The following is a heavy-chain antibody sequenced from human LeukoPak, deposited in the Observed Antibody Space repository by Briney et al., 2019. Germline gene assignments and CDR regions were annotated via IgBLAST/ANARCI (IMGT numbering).Heavy chain of an antibody. D-gene: IGHD1-26*01. Sequence: GGSLRLSCAASGSTFSSYAMSWVRQAPGKGLEWVSAISGSGGSTYYADSVKGRFTISRDNSKNTLYLQMNSLRAEDTAVYYCATGELPWHFDYWGQGTLVTVSS. CDR1: GSTFSSYA. CDR2: ISGSGGST. J-gene: IGHJ4*02. CDR3: ATGELPWHFDY. V-gene: IGHV3-23*01.